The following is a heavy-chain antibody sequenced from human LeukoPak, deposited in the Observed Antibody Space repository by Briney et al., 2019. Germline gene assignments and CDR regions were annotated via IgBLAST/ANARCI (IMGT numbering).Heavy chain of an antibody. CDR2: IYHSGST. D-gene: IGHD3-16*01. CDR1: GGSISSGGYY. J-gene: IGHJ3*02. Sequence: SETLSLTCTVSGGSISSGGYYWSWIRQPLGKGLEWIGYIYHSGSTYYNPSLKSRVTISVDRSKNQFSLKLSSVTAAGTAVYYCARLGIDETLGAFDIWGQGTMVTVSS. V-gene: IGHV4-30-2*01. CDR3: ARLGIDETLGAFDI.